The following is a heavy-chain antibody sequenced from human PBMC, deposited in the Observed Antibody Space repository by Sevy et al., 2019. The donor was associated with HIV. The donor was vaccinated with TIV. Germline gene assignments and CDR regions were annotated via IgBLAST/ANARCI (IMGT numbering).Heavy chain of an antibody. V-gene: IGHV1-69*13. D-gene: IGHD6-19*01. CDR2: IIPILGTV. J-gene: IGHJ4*02. Sequence: ASVKVSCKASGGTFSSYGISWVRQAPGQVLEWMGGIIPILGTVNYAQKFQGRVTITADESTKTAYMELSSLRSEDTAVYYCARGGGNGWYYFDYWGQETLVTVSS. CDR1: GGTFSSYG. CDR3: ARGGGNGWYYFDY.